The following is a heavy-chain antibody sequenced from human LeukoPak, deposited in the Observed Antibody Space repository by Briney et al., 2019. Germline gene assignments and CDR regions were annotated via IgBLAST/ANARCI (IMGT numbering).Heavy chain of an antibody. CDR2: IYYSGST. J-gene: IGHJ4*02. D-gene: IGHD5-24*01. Sequence: SETLSLTCTVSGASMTNYYWAWLRQPPGKGLEWIGYIYYSGSTNYNPSLKSRVTISVDTSKNQFSLKLSSVTAADTAVYYCARGNGYNYYWGQGTLVTVSS. CDR3: ARGNGYNYY. V-gene: IGHV4-59*01. CDR1: GASMTNYY.